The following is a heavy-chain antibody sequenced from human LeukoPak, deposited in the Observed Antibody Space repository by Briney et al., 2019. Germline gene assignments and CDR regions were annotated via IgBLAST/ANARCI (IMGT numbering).Heavy chain of an antibody. V-gene: IGHV1-69*04. CDR2: IIPIFGIA. CDR3: ATGQTPRYYYDSSGN. CDR1: GGTFSSYA. Sequence: SVKVSCKASGGTFSSYAISWVRQAPGQGLEWMERIIPIFGIANYAQKFQGRVTITADKSTSTAYMELSSLRSEDTAVYYCATGQTPRYYYDSSGNWGQGTLVTVSS. D-gene: IGHD3-22*01. J-gene: IGHJ4*02.